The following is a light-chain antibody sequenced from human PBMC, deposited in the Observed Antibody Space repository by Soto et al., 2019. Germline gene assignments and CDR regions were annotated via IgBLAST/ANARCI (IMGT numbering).Light chain of an antibody. CDR2: DIS. CDR3: QQYGSSEII. CDR1: QSLTNPY. V-gene: IGKV3-20*01. J-gene: IGKJ5*01. Sequence: ETVMTQSPGTLSVSLGERATLSCRARQSLTNPYIAWYQQKPGQAPRLLIYDISSRATGIPDRFSGSVSGTDFTLTITRLEPEDFAVFYCQQYGSSEIIVGQGTRLEIK.